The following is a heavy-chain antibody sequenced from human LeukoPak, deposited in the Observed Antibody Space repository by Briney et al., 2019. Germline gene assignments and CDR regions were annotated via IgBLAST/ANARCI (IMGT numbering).Heavy chain of an antibody. CDR1: GYTFTSYY. D-gene: IGHD2-21*02. J-gene: IGHJ4*02. CDR2: INPTGGST. CDR3: ARDHYTKIHSVMVTAPDY. V-gene: IGHV1-46*01. Sequence: ASVKVSCKASGYTFTSYYMNWVRQAPGEGLEWMGLINPTGGSTSYAQKFQGRVTMTRDTSTSTAYMELSSLRSEDTAVYYCARDHYTKIHSVMVTAPDYWGQGTLVIVSS.